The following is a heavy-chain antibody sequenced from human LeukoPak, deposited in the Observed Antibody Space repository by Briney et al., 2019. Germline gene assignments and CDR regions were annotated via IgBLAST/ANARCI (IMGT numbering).Heavy chain of an antibody. D-gene: IGHD3-22*01. Sequence: GGSLRLSCAASGFTFSSYAMHWVRQAPGKGLEWVAVISYDGNNQYYADSEKGRFTISRDNSKNTLYLQMNSLRAEDTAVYYCARGGYYDSRGYSWGAFDIWGQGTIVTVSS. CDR1: GFTFSSYA. CDR3: ARGGYYDSRGYSWGAFDI. J-gene: IGHJ3*02. V-gene: IGHV3-30-3*01. CDR2: ISYDGNNQ.